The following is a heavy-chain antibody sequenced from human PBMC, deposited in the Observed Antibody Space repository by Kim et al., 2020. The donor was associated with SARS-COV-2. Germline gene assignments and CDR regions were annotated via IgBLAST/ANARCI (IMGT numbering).Heavy chain of an antibody. Sequence: GESLKISCKGSGYSFTSYWIGWVRQMPGKGLEWMGIIYPGDSDTRYSPSFQGQVTISADKSISTAYLQWSSLKASDTAMYYCARLGDIVATIWNYGMDVWGQGTTVPVSS. J-gene: IGHJ6*02. CDR3: ARLGDIVATIWNYGMDV. CDR2: IYPGDSDT. D-gene: IGHD5-12*01. V-gene: IGHV5-51*01. CDR1: GYSFTSYW.